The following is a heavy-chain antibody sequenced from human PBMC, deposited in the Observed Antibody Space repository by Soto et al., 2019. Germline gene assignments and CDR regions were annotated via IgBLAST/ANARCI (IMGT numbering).Heavy chain of an antibody. J-gene: IGHJ6*02. D-gene: IGHD3-3*01. CDR1: GFTFDDYA. V-gene: IGHV3-9*01. CDR2: ISWNNNDI. Sequence: LRLSCAASGFTFDDYAMHWVRQAPVKGLEWVSGISWNNNDIGYADSVKGRFTISRDNAKNSLYLQMNSLRPDDTALYYCAKDFWSGRHIYGLDVWGQGTTVTVSS. CDR3: AKDFWSGRHIYGLDV.